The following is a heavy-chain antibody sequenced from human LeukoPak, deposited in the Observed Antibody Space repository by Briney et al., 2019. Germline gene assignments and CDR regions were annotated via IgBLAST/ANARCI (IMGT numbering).Heavy chain of an antibody. V-gene: IGHV3-23*01. CDR1: GFTFSSYA. CDR2: ISGSGGST. J-gene: IGHJ4*02. CDR3: AESMGLAVAGTFDY. Sequence: GGSLRLSCAASGFTFSSYAMSWVRQAPGKGLEWVSAISGSGGSTYYADSVKGRFTISRDNSKNTLYLQMNSLRAEDTAVYYCAESMGLAVAGTFDYWGQGTLVTVSS. D-gene: IGHD6-19*01.